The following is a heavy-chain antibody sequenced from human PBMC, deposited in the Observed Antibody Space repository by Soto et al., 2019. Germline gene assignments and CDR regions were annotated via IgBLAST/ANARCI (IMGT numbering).Heavy chain of an antibody. CDR2: INDRGSI. D-gene: IGHD3-9*01. Sequence: QVQLQQWGAGPLRPLETLSLTCGVSGGSFSVYYWAWIRQPPGKGLEWIGEINDRGSINYNPSLKSRVSISVDTSKNHYSLNLRSVTAADTAVYYCARESHDILTGPPWVWYFDLWGRGTLVTVSS. V-gene: IGHV4-34*01. CDR3: ARESHDILTGPPWVWYFDL. J-gene: IGHJ2*01. CDR1: GGSFSVYY.